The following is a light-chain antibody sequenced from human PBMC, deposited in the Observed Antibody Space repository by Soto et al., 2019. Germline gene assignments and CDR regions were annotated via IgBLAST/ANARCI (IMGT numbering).Light chain of an antibody. CDR2: EVK. CDR1: STDVGGYDY. CDR3: SSYTRSNSLV. Sequence: QSVLTQPASVSGSPGQSISISCTGSSTDVGGYDYVSWYQHHPGAVPKLLIYEVKNRPSGVSYRFSGSKSGSTASLTISGLQAEDEADYYCSSYTRSNSLVFGGGTQVTV. V-gene: IGLV2-14*01. J-gene: IGLJ3*02.